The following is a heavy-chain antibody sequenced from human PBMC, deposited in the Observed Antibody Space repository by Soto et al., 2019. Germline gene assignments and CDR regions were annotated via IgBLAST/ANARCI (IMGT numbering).Heavy chain of an antibody. D-gene: IGHD3-22*01. CDR2: IKQDGSER. CDR3: ARGSGLGY. V-gene: IGHV3-7*04. J-gene: IGHJ4*02. Sequence: EVQVVESGGGLVQPGGSLRLSCAASGFTFSSYWMSWVRQAPGKGLEWVANIKQDGSERNYVDSVKGRFTIYRDNAKNSLYLQMNSLRDEETAVYYCARGSGLGYWGQGTLVTVSS. CDR1: GFTFSSYW.